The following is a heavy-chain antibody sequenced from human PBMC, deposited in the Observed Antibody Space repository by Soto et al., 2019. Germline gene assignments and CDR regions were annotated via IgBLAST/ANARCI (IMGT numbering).Heavy chain of an antibody. J-gene: IGHJ4*02. D-gene: IGHD1-1*01. CDR3: AKERLGNDWTNGASEFDY. CDR2: IRRNSGSI. V-gene: IGHV3-9*01. CDR1: GFTFDDYA. Sequence: EVQLVESGGGLVQPGRSLRLSCAASGFTFDDYAMHWVRQAPGKGLEWVSGIRRNSGSIGYADSVKGRFTISRDNAKNSLYLQMNSLRDEDTALYYCAKERLGNDWTNGASEFDYLGQGTLVTVSS.